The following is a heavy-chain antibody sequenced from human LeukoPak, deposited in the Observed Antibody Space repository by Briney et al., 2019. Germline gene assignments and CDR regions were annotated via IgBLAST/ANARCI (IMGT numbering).Heavy chain of an antibody. D-gene: IGHD6-19*01. Sequence: SETLSLTCTVSGGSISDYYWTWIRQPAGKGLEWIGRIHSRDSSVYNPSLQSRVTMSVDTSNYQISLRLSSVTAADTAVYYCARYGWGDMGWNFDLWGRGTLVTVSS. V-gene: IGHV4-4*07. J-gene: IGHJ2*01. CDR3: ARYGWGDMGWNFDL. CDR1: GGSISDYY. CDR2: IHSRDSS.